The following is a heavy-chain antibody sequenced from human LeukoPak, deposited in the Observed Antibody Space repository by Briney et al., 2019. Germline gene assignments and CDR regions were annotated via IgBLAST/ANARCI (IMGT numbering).Heavy chain of an antibody. CDR3: AREGVIAVAGGLLY. Sequence: ASVKVSCKASGGTFSSYAISWVRQAPGQGLEWMGGIIPIFGTANYAQKFQGRVTITADESTSTAYMELSSLRSEDTAVYCCAREGVIAVAGGLLYWGQGTLVTVSS. D-gene: IGHD6-19*01. CDR1: GGTFSSYA. CDR2: IIPIFGTA. J-gene: IGHJ4*02. V-gene: IGHV1-69*01.